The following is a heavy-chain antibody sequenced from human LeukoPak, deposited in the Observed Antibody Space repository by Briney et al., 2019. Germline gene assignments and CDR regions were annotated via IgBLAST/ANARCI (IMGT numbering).Heavy chain of an antibody. CDR3: ARDLNSSGSY. J-gene: IGHJ4*02. Sequence: GGSLRLSCAASGFTVSGSYMSWVRQAPGKGQEWVSVIHSGGKTYYADSVKGRFTISRDNSKNTLYLQMNSLRAEDTAVYYCARDLNSSGSYWGQGTLVTVSS. CDR1: GFTVSGSY. V-gene: IGHV3-53*01. CDR2: IHSGGKT. D-gene: IGHD3-22*01.